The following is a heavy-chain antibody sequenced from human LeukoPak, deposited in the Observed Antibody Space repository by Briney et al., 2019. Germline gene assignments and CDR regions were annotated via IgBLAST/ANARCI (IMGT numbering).Heavy chain of an antibody. D-gene: IGHD2-2*01. CDR1: GYTFTGYY. J-gene: IGHJ4*02. CDR2: INPNSGGT. Sequence: GASVKVSCKASGYTFTGYYMHWVRQAPGQGLEWMGWINPNSGGTNYAQKFQGRVTMTRDTSISTAYMELSRLRSDDRAVYYCARTSGYCSSTSCAIGYWGQGTLVTVSS. CDR3: ARTSGYCSSTSCAIGY. V-gene: IGHV1-2*02.